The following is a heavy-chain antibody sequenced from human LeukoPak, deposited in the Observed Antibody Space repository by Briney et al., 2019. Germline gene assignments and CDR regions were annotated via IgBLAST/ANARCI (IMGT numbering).Heavy chain of an antibody. CDR2: TNRDGGAE. CDR3: ARLKGDSSLFDC. J-gene: IGHJ4*02. V-gene: IGHV3-7*02. D-gene: IGHD2-21*02. Sequence: PGGSLRLSCVASGFTLSSYWMTWVRQAPGKGLEWVANTNRDGGAEYYVASVQGRFTVSRDNAKNSLYLQMNSLRAEDTAVYYCARLKGDSSLFDCWGQGSLVTVSS. CDR1: GFTLSSYW.